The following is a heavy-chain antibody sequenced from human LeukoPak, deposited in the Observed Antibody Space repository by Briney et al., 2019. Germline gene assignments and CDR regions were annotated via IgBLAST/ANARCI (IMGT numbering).Heavy chain of an antibody. J-gene: IGHJ5*02. V-gene: IGHV3-21*01. CDR1: GFTFSSYS. CDR3: ARDRSSYVLEGFDP. D-gene: IGHD3-16*01. Sequence: GGSLRLSCAASGFTFSSYSMNWVRQAPGKGLEWVSSISSSSSYIYYADSVKGRFTISRDNAKNSLYLQVNSLRAEDTAVYYCARDRSSYVLEGFDPWGQGTLVTVSS. CDR2: ISSSSSYI.